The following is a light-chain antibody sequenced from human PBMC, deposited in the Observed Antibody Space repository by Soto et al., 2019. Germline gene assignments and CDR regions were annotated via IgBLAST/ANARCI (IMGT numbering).Light chain of an antibody. Sequence: TRSPCTQTVSPAQRSVPFYTSSQTVGRYLAWYQQKPGQATRLLIYDASNRATGIPARFSGSGSGTEFTLSISSLQSEGFGVHYCQLYSNWRPIAFVQGTRLEI. CDR3: QLYSNWRPIA. CDR2: DAS. CDR1: QTVGRY. J-gene: IGKJ5*01. V-gene: IGKV3-15*01.